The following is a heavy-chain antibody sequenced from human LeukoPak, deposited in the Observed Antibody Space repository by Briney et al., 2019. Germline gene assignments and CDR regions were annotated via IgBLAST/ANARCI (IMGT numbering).Heavy chain of an antibody. CDR1: GLTFSSCW. Sequence: GGSLRLSCAASGLTFSSCWMYWVRQAPGKGLVWVSDINSDGSNTRYADSVRGRFTISRDNAKEMVHLQMNSLRAEDTTVYYCARAVSGWQAIDYWGQGTLVTVSS. J-gene: IGHJ4*02. CDR2: INSDGSNT. V-gene: IGHV3-74*01. CDR3: ARAVSGWQAIDY. D-gene: IGHD6-19*01.